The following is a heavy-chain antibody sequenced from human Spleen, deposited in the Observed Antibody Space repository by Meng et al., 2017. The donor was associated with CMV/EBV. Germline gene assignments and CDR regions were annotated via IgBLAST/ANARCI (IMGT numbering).Heavy chain of an antibody. D-gene: IGHD4-23*01. CDR1: GGSVSSGSYY. J-gene: IGHJ6*02. CDR3: ARDGSLLGKGNSLYGMDV. Sequence: GSLRLSCTVSGGSVSSGSYYWSWIRQPPGKGLEWIGYIYYSGSTNYNPSLKSRVTISVDTSKNQFSLKLSSVTAADTAVYYCARDGSLLGKGNSLYGMDVWGQGTTVTVSS. CDR2: IYYSGST. V-gene: IGHV4-61*01.